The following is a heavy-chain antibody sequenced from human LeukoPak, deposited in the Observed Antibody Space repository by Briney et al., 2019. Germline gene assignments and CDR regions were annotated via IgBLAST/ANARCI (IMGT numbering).Heavy chain of an antibody. Sequence: PGGSLRLSCAASGFTFSSYGMSWVRQAPGKGLEWVSAISGSGGSTYYADSVKGRFTISRDNSKNTLYLQMNSLRAEDTAVYYCAKDPPWPAKIQLATGDYWGQGTLVTVSS. CDR3: AKDPPWPAKIQLATGDY. J-gene: IGHJ4*02. CDR2: ISGSGGST. V-gene: IGHV3-23*01. CDR1: GFTFSSYG. D-gene: IGHD5-18*01.